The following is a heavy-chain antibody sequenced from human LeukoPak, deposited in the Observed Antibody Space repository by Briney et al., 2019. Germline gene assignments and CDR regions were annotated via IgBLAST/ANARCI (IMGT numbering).Heavy chain of an antibody. V-gene: IGHV1-2*02. CDR2: INPNSGGT. CDR3: ARSGAAVAGTGDWFDP. Sequence: ASVKVSCKASGYTFTGYYMHWVRQAPGQGLEWMGWINPNSGGTNYAQKFQGRVTMTRDTSISTACMELSRLRSDDTAVYYCARSGAAVAGTGDWFDPWGQGTLVTVSS. D-gene: IGHD6-19*01. J-gene: IGHJ5*02. CDR1: GYTFTGYY.